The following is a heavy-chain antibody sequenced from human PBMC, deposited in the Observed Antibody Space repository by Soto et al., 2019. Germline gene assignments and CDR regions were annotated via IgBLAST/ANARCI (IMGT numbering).Heavy chain of an antibody. CDR2: FDPEDGET. J-gene: IGHJ3*02. D-gene: IGHD1-26*01. CDR1: GYTLTELS. V-gene: IGHV1-24*01. Sequence: ASVKVSCKVSGYTLTELSMHWVRQAPGKGLEWMGGFDPEDGETIYAQKFQGRVTMTEDTSTDTAYMELSSLRSEDTAVYYCATRYSGSYGPRAFDIWGQGTMVTVS. CDR3: ATRYSGSYGPRAFDI.